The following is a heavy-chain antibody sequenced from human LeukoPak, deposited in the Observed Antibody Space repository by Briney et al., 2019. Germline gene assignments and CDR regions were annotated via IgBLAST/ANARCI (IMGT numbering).Heavy chain of an antibody. V-gene: IGHV5-51*01. J-gene: IGHJ4*02. D-gene: IGHD3-22*01. Sequence: GESLKISCKGSGYSFTSYWIGWVRQMPGKGLEWMGNIYPGDSDTRYSPSFQGQVTISADKSISTAYLQWSSLKASDTAMYYCAISFPPRYDRGDYWGQGTLVTVSS. CDR3: AISFPPRYDRGDY. CDR1: GYSFTSYW. CDR2: IYPGDSDT.